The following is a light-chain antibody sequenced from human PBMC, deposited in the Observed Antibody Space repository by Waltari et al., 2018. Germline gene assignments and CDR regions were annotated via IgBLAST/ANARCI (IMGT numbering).Light chain of an antibody. CDR2: AAS. CDR1: QAISND. Sequence: TQRTQSPSSLSTSVGDRVTLTCRARQAISNDLGWYQQKPGEAPKLLIYAASTLQSGVPSRFSGSGFGTDFTLTISRLQPEDIATYYCLQDNSFPWTFGQGTKVDIK. V-gene: IGKV1-6*01. J-gene: IGKJ1*01. CDR3: LQDNSFPWT.